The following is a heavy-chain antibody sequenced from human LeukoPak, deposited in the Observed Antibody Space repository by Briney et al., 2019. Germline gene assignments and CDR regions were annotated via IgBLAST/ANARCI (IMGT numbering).Heavy chain of an antibody. Sequence: GGSLRLSCAASGFTFSSYAMSWVRQAPGKGLEWVSAISGSGGSTYYADSVKGRFTISRDDSENTVYLQMNSLRAEDTAVYYCAKEQWLAQTYFDYWGQGTLVTVSS. CDR3: AKEQWLAQTYFDY. V-gene: IGHV3-23*01. D-gene: IGHD6-19*01. CDR1: GFTFSSYA. CDR2: ISGSGGST. J-gene: IGHJ4*02.